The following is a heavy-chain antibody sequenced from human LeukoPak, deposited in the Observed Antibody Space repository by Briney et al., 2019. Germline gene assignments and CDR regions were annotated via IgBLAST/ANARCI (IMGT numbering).Heavy chain of an antibody. V-gene: IGHV4-4*07. D-gene: IGHD2-2*02. CDR1: GGSISSYY. CDR3: ARGPVVPAAIWDHLDY. CDR2: IYTSGST. J-gene: IGHJ4*02. Sequence: KPSETLSLTCTVSGGSISSYYWSWIRQPAGKGLEWIGRIYTSGSTNYNPSLKSRVTMSVDTSKNQFSLKLSSVTAADTAVYYCARGPVVPAAIWDHLDYWGQGTLVTVSS.